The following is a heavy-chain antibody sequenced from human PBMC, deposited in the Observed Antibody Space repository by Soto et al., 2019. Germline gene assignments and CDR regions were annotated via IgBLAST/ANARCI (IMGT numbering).Heavy chain of an antibody. J-gene: IGHJ6*02. CDR3: AIDIVEVVAATEHYYGMDV. Sequence: QVQLVQSGAEVKKPGASVKVSCKASGYTFTSYGISWVRQAPGQGLEWMGWISAYNGNTNYAQKLQGRVTMTTDTTASTAYMELRSPSSEDTAVYYCAIDIVEVVAATEHYYGMDVWGQGTTVTVSS. V-gene: IGHV1-18*04. CDR1: GYTFTSYG. D-gene: IGHD2-15*01. CDR2: ISAYNGNT.